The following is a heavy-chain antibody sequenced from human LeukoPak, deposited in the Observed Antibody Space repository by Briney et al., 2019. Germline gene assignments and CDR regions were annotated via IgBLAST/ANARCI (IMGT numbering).Heavy chain of an antibody. V-gene: IGHV4-61*02. CDR1: GGSISSGSYY. CDR2: IYTSGST. CDR3: ARDVEDYYDSSGKRAYYFDY. D-gene: IGHD3-22*01. J-gene: IGHJ4*02. Sequence: PSETLSLTCTVPGGSISSGSYYWSWIRQPAGKGLEWIGRIYTSGSTNYNPSLKSRVTISVDTSKNQFSLKLSSVTAADTAVYYCARDVEDYYDSSGKRAYYFDYWGQGTLVTVSS.